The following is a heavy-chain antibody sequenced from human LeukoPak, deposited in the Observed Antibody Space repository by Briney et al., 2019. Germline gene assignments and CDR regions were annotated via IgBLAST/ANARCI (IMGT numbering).Heavy chain of an antibody. CDR2: IRYDGSNK. V-gene: IGHV3-30*02. J-gene: IGHJ3*02. CDR3: AKDTGGTYGDYATFDI. CDR1: GFTFSSYG. D-gene: IGHD4-17*01. Sequence: PGGSLRLSCAASGFTFSSYGMHWVRQAPGKGLEWVAFIRYDGSNKYYADSVKGRFTISRDNSKNTLYLQMNSQRAEDTAVYYCAKDTGGTYGDYATFDIWGQGTMVTVSS.